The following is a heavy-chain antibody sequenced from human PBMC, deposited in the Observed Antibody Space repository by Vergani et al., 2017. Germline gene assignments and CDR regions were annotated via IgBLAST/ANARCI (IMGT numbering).Heavy chain of an antibody. CDR3: ARGHEAPSDY. Sequence: QLQLQESGPGLVKPSATLSLTCSVSGASIRSSNYYWGWIRQPPGKGLEWIASIYYSGSTNYNPSLKSRVTISVDTSKNQFSLKLSSVTAADTAVYYCARGHEAPSDYWGQGTLVTVSS. J-gene: IGHJ4*02. CDR2: IYYSGST. CDR1: GASIRSSNYY. V-gene: IGHV4-39*07.